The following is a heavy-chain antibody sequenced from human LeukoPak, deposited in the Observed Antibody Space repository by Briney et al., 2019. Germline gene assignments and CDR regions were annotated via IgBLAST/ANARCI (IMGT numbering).Heavy chain of an antibody. V-gene: IGHV3-30*09. CDR1: GSTFTKYS. J-gene: IGHJ3*02. CDR2: ISDDGSNK. Sequence: PGGSLRLSCAASGSTFTKYSVHWVRQAPGKGLEWVALISDDGSNKYYADSVKGRFAISRDNSKNTLYLQMSSLRSEDMAVYYCARTYGSSADAFDIWGQGTMVTVSS. CDR3: ARTYGSSADAFDI. D-gene: IGHD6-6*01.